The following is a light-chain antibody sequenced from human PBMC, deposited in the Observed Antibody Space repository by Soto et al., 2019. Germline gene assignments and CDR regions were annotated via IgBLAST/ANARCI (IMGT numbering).Light chain of an antibody. CDR1: ERIYSAY. V-gene: IGKV3-20*01. CDR3: QQYGSSPPIT. Sequence: EVVLTPSPGTLSLSRVERATLSCRASERIYSAYLGWYQQKPGQAPRLLIYGTSSRATGIPDRFSGSGSGTDFTLTISRLEPEDFAVYYCQQYGSSPPITFGQGTRLEIK. J-gene: IGKJ5*01. CDR2: GTS.